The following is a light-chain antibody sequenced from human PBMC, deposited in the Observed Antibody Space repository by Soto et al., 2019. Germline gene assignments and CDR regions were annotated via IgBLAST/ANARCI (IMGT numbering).Light chain of an antibody. CDR1: QGIYNF. J-gene: IGKJ4*01. V-gene: IGKV1-27*01. CDR3: QKYNTAPLT. Sequence: DIQMTQSPSSLSASVGDRVTITCRASQGIYNFLAWYQQSPGKVPTLLIYAASTLRSGVPSRFSGSGSGTDFTLTISSLQPEDVATHYCQKYNTAPLTFGGGTKVEIK. CDR2: AAS.